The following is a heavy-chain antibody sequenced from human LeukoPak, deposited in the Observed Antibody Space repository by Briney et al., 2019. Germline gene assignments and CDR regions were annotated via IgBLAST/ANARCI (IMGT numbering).Heavy chain of an antibody. V-gene: IGHV3-23*01. D-gene: IGHD3-3*01. CDR3: AKERGPQLRFLEWARGYYGMDV. CDR1: GFTFSSYA. Sequence: GSLRLSCAASGFTFSSYAMSWVRQAPGKGLEWVSAISGSGGSTYYADSVKGRFTISRDNSKNTLYLQMNSLRAEDTAVYYCAKERGPQLRFLEWARGYYGMDVWGQGTTVTVSS. J-gene: IGHJ6*02. CDR2: ISGSGGST.